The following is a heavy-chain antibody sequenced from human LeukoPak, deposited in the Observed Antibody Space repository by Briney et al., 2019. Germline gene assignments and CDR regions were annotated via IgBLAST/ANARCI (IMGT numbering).Heavy chain of an antibody. CDR2: IIPIFGTA. V-gene: IGHV1-69*05. Sequence: ASVKVSCKASGGTFSSYAISWVRQAPGQGLEWMGGIIPIFGTANYAQKFQGRVTITTDESTSTAYMEPSSLRSEDTAVYYCAAPNYYGSPGDAFDIWGQGTMVTVSS. CDR3: AAPNYYGSPGDAFDI. CDR1: GGTFSSYA. J-gene: IGHJ3*02. D-gene: IGHD3-10*01.